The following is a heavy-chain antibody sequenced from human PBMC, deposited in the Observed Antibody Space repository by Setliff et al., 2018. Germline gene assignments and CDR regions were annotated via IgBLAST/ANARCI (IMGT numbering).Heavy chain of an antibody. Sequence: GASVKVSCKTSGYTFSNYGVSWVRQAPGQGLEWMGWINNYNMNTNYPQKFLGRVTMMTEKSTNMAYMELRGLTSNDTAVYYCLRLVRYCSRTTCQRTLGDEVWGQGTLVTVSS. CDR3: LRLVRYCSRTTCQRTLGDEV. CDR1: GYTFSNYG. J-gene: IGHJ4*02. D-gene: IGHD2-8*01. V-gene: IGHV1-18*01. CDR2: INNYNMNT.